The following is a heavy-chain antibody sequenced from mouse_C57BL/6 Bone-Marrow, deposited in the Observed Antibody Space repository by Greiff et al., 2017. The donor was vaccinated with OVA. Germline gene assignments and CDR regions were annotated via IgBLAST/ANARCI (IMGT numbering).Heavy chain of an antibody. V-gene: IGHV3-6*01. Sequence: ASGPGLVKPSQSLSLTCSVTGYSITSGYYWNWIRQFPGNKLEWMGYISYDGSNNYNPSLKNRISITRDTSKNQFFLKLNSVTTEDTATYYCARESGSSFFAYWGQGTLVTVSA. CDR1: GYSITSGYY. CDR3: ARESGSSFFAY. J-gene: IGHJ3*01. CDR2: ISYDGSN. D-gene: IGHD1-1*01.